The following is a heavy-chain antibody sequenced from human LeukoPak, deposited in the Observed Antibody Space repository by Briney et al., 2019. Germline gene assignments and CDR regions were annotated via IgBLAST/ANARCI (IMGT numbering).Heavy chain of an antibody. V-gene: IGHV6-1*01. D-gene: IGHD3-10*01. J-gene: IGHJ4*02. Sequence: SQTLSLTCAISGDSVSSNSTTWNWIRQSPSRDLEWLGRTWYRSKWYNEYTVSVKSRITINPDTSKNQFSLQLNSVTPEDTAVYYCARGSIIRGVPFDYWGQGTLVTVSS. CDR1: GDSVSSNSTT. CDR2: TWYRSKWYN. CDR3: ARGSIIRGVPFDY.